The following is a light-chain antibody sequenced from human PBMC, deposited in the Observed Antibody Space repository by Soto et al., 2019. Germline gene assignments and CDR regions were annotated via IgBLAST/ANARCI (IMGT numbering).Light chain of an antibody. V-gene: IGKV3-15*01. CDR3: KPYHTWPLT. Sequence: EVVMTQSPATLSVSPGEGVTLSCRASQVIGDTLAWYQHKPCQTPRLLIYDTSTRATGVPDRFRGSRSGPEFTLAISSLQSEDVAIYYCKPYHTWPLTFGGVTNVESK. CDR1: QVIGDT. J-gene: IGKJ4*02. CDR2: DTS.